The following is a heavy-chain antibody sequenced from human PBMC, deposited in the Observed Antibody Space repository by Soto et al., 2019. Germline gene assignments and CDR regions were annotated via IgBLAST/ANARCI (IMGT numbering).Heavy chain of an antibody. CDR3: ARLTEAVTTFVY. V-gene: IGHV3-7*03. J-gene: IGHJ4*02. Sequence: SLRLSCEASGFALSSYWMSWVRQAPGRGLEWVANINQDGSVKHYVDSVRGRFTVSRDNAKNSLFLQMNSLSAEDTAVYFCARLTEAVTTFVYWGQGTPVTVSS. CDR2: INQDGSVK. CDR1: GFALSSYW. D-gene: IGHD1-1*01.